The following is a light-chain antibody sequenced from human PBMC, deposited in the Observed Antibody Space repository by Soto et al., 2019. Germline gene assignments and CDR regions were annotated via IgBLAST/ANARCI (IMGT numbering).Light chain of an antibody. CDR1: SSVVGSYNL. V-gene: IGLV2-23*01. J-gene: IGLJ1*01. CDR2: EGT. Sequence: QSVLTQPASVSGSPGQSITISCTGTSSVVGSYNLVSWYQQHPGKAPKLMIYEGTKRPSGVSDRFSGSTSGNTASLTISGLRAEDEADYYCCSYASSSTYVFGTGTKVTVL. CDR3: CSYASSSTYV.